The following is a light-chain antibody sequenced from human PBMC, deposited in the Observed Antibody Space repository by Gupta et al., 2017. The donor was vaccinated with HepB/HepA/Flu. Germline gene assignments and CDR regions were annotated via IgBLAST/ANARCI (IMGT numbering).Light chain of an antibody. CDR3: QQDGSSPRT. J-gene: IGKJ1*01. CDR1: RSVSSSY. CDR2: GAS. Sequence: EIVLTQSPGTLSLSPGERATLSCRASRSVSSSYLAWYQQKPGQAPRLLIYGASSRATGIPDRFSGSGSGTEFTLTISRLEPEDFAVYYCQQDGSSPRTFGQGTKLEIK. V-gene: IGKV3-20*01.